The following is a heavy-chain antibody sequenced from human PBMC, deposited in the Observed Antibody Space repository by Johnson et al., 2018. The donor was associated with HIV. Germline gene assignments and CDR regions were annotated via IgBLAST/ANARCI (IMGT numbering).Heavy chain of an antibody. Sequence: MQLVESGGGVVQPGGSLRLSCAASGFTFSSYDMHWVRQATGKGLEWVSAIGTAGDTYYPGSVKGRFTISRENAKNSLYLQLNGLRAEATAVYFCARDRHSSSFDAFDIWCQGTMVTVSS. CDR3: ARDRHSSSFDAFDI. D-gene: IGHD6-6*01. CDR2: IGTAGDT. J-gene: IGHJ3*02. V-gene: IGHV3-13*01. CDR1: GFTFSSYD.